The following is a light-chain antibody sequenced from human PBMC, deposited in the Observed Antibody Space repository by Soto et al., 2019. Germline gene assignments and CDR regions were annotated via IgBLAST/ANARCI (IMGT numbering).Light chain of an antibody. J-gene: IGKJ1*01. CDR2: DAS. V-gene: IGKV3-11*01. CDR1: QSVSSY. CDR3: QQRRYWPVT. Sequence: ESVLTQSPAVLSMYPGERATLSCRASQSVSSYFAWYQQKPGQAPRLLIYDASNRATGVPARFSGSGSGTDFTLTISSLEPEDFAVYYCQQRRYWPVTFGQGTKV.